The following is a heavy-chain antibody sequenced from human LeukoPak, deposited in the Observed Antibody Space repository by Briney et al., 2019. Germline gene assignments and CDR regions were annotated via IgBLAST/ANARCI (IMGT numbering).Heavy chain of an antibody. D-gene: IGHD6-13*01. Sequence: SETLSLTCTVSGGSISSSSYYWGWIRQPPGKGLEWIGSIYYSGSTYYNPSLKSRVTISVDTSKNQFSLKLSSVTAADTAVYYCAIADSSWHKPPYYWGQGTLVTVSS. CDR3: AIADSSWHKPPYY. CDR1: GGSISSSSYY. CDR2: IYYSGST. V-gene: IGHV4-39*07. J-gene: IGHJ4*02.